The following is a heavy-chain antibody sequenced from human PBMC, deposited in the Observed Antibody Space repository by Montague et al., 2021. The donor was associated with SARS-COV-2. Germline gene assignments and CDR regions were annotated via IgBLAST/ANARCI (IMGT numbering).Heavy chain of an antibody. D-gene: IGHD2-15*01. CDR1: GGSISNYY. CDR3: ARDYSHCSGGSCVFDY. V-gene: IGHV4-4*07. J-gene: IGHJ4*02. Sequence: SETLSLTCTVSGGSISNYYWSWIRQPAGKGLEWIGRIYSSGSTNYNPSLKRRLSMSVDTSQNQFSLKLSSVTAADTALYYCARDYSHCSGGSCVFDYWGQGTRVTVSS. CDR2: IYSSGST.